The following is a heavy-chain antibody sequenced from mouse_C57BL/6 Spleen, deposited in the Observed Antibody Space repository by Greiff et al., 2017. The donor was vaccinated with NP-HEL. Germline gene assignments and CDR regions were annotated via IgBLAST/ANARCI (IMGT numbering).Heavy chain of an antibody. CDR3: TWFAY. CDR1: GYTFTDYY. Sequence: EVQLQQSGPELVKPGASVKITCTASGYTFTDYYLNWVKQSHGKSLEWIGDINPNNGGTSYNQKFKGKATLTVDKSSSTAYMELRSLTSEDSAVYYCTWFAYWGQGTLVTVSA. J-gene: IGHJ3*01. V-gene: IGHV1-26*01. CDR2: INPNNGGT.